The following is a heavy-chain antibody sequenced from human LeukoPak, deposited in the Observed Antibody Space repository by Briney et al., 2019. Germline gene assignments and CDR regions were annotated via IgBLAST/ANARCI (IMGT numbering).Heavy chain of an antibody. D-gene: IGHD5-18*01. CDR1: GYSFTNYW. V-gene: IGHV5-51*01. CDR2: IYPADSDT. J-gene: IGHJ3*01. Sequence: KYGESLKISCKGSGYSFTNYWIAWVRQMPGKGLEWMGVIYPADSDTRYSPSFQGQVTISADKSISTAYLQWRSLKASDTAMYYCARRDTVVARDGFDVWGQGTMVTVSS. CDR3: ARRDTVVARDGFDV.